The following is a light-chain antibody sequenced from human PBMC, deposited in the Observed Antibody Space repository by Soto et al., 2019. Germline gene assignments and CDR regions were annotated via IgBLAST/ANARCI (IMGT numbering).Light chain of an antibody. CDR1: QDIRNY. V-gene: IGKV1-33*01. Sequence: DIQMTQSPSSLSAPVGDRVTITCQASQDIRNYLNWYQQKAGNAPKLLIYDASSLETGVPSRFSGSGSGTDFTFTINSLQPEDFATYYCQQYRNFPLTFGQGTRLEIK. CDR2: DAS. J-gene: IGKJ5*01. CDR3: QQYRNFPLT.